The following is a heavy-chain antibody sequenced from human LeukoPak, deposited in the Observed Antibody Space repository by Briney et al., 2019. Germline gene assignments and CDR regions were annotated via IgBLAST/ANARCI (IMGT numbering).Heavy chain of an antibody. CDR1: GGSISGGSYY. CDR3: ARDRREDYVWGSYPLI. D-gene: IGHD3-16*02. CDR2: IYTSGST. Sequence: SETLSLTCTVSGGSISGGSYYWSWIRQPAGKGLEWIGRIYTSGSTNYNPSLKSRVTISVDTSKNQFSLKLSSVTAADTAVYYCARDRREDYVWGSYPLIWGQGTLVTVSS. J-gene: IGHJ4*02. V-gene: IGHV4-61*02.